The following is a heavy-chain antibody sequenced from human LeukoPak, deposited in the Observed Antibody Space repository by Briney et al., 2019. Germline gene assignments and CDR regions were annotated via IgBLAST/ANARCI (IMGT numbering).Heavy chain of an antibody. CDR2: IYGGGTT. CDR1: GFTVSSTY. J-gene: IGHJ5*02. Sequence: GGSLRLSCAASGFTVSSTYMNWVRQVPGKGLEWVSVIYGGGTTFYADSVKGRSTVSRDNSKNTLFLQMNGLRAEDTAVYYCARALAFGGWLDPWGRGTLVTVSS. V-gene: IGHV3-53*01. D-gene: IGHD3-16*01. CDR3: ARALAFGGWLDP.